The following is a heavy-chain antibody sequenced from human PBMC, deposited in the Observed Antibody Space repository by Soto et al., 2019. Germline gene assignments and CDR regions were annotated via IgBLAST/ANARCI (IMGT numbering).Heavy chain of an antibody. Sequence: QVQLVESGGGLVKPGGSLRLSCAVSGFTFSDYYITWIRQAPGKGLEWVSYISSSTSHTNYADSVKGRFTISRDNAKNSLFLQMKSLRAEDTGVYYCARGRVAAADYFDFWGQGTLVTVSS. CDR3: ARGRVAAADYFDF. J-gene: IGHJ4*02. CDR1: GFTFSDYY. CDR2: ISSSTSHT. V-gene: IGHV3-11*05. D-gene: IGHD2-2*01.